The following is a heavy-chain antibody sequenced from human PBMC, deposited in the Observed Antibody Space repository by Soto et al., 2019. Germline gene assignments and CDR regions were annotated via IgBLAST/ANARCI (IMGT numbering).Heavy chain of an antibody. CDR1: GFTFGSYA. J-gene: IGHJ4*02. D-gene: IGHD1-26*01. CDR3: AGVEDEGGSFYD. V-gene: IGHV3-30*01. Sequence: QVHLVESGGGVVQPGRSLRLSCAASGFTFGSYAMHWIRQAPGGALEWVAVISYDGFNRYYAESVKGRFTISRDNSKNTLYLQMDNLKTDDAAVYFCAGVEDEGGSFYDWDQGTLVTVSS. CDR2: ISYDGFNR.